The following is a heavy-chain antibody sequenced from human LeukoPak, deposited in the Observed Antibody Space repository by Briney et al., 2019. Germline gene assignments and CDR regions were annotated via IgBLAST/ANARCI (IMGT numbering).Heavy chain of an antibody. D-gene: IGHD6-13*01. Sequence: GRSLRLSCAASGFTLSSYAMHWVRQAPGKGLEWVAVISYDGSNKYYADSVKGRFTISRDNSKNTLYLQMNSLRAEDTAVYYCARAYSTAAAGTGQFDYWGQGTLVTVSS. CDR2: ISYDGSNK. J-gene: IGHJ4*02. CDR1: GFTLSSYA. V-gene: IGHV3-30-3*01. CDR3: ARAYSTAAAGTGQFDY.